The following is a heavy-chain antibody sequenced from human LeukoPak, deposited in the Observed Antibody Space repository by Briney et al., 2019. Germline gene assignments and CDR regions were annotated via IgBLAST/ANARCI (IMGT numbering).Heavy chain of an antibody. CDR2: ISGNGGST. V-gene: IGHV3-23*01. J-gene: IGHJ4*02. D-gene: IGHD1-26*01. CDR1: GFTVSSYA. CDR3: ARSGGSYWY. Sequence: GETLRLSCAASGFTVSSYAMSWVRQAPGKGLEWVSGISGNGGSTYYADSVKGRFTFSRDNSKNTLFLQMNSLRAEDTAVYYCARSGGSYWYWGQGTLVTVSS.